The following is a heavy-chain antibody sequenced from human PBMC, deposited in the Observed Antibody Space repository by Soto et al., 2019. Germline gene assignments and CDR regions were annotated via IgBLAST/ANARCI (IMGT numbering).Heavy chain of an antibody. V-gene: IGHV3-30*03. Sequence: QVQLVESGGGVVQPGRSLRLSCAASGFTFSSYGMHWVRQAPGKGLEWVAVISYDGSNKYYADSVKGRFTISRDNFKNTLYLQMNSLRAEDTAVYYCATPLWGDVWGNWFDPWGQGTLVTVSS. J-gene: IGHJ5*02. D-gene: IGHD2-21*01. CDR3: ATPLWGDVWGNWFDP. CDR1: GFTFSSYG. CDR2: ISYDGSNK.